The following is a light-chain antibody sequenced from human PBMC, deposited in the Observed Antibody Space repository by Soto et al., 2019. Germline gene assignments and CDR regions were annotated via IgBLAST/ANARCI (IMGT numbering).Light chain of an antibody. CDR3: SSYTSSTTLVV. CDR2: DVS. V-gene: IGLV2-14*01. J-gene: IGLJ2*01. Sequence: QSALTQPASVSGSPGQSITISCTGTSSDVGVYNYVSWYQQHPGKAPKLMIYDVSNRPSGVSNRFSGSKSGNTASLTISGLQAEDEADYYCSSYTSSTTLVVFGGGTQLNVL. CDR1: SSDVGVYNY.